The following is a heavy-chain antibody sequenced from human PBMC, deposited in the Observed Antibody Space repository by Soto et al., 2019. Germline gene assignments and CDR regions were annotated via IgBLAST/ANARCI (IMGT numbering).Heavy chain of an antibody. CDR3: ARVEEQQLDEVFDY. Sequence: SETLSLTCTVSGGSISSGGYYWSWLRQHPGKGLEWIGYIYYSGSTYYNPSLKSRVTISVDTSKNQFSLKLSSVTAADTAVYYCARVEEQQLDEVFDYWGQGTLVTVSS. V-gene: IGHV4-31*03. CDR1: GGSISSGGYY. CDR2: IYYSGST. D-gene: IGHD6-13*01. J-gene: IGHJ4*02.